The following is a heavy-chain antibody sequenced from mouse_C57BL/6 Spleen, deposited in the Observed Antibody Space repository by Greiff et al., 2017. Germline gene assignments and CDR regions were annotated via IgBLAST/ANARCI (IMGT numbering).Heavy chain of an antibody. Sequence: VQLVESGAELVKPGASVKISCKASGYAFSSYWMNWVKQRPGKGLEWIGQIYPGDGDTNYNGKFKGKATLTADKSSSTAYMQLSSLTSEDSAVYFCARSPGGNYHTDWYFDVWGTGTTVTVSA. CDR1: GYAFSSYW. J-gene: IGHJ1*03. D-gene: IGHD2-1*01. CDR3: ARSPGGNYHTDWYFDV. CDR2: IYPGDGDT. V-gene: IGHV1-80*01.